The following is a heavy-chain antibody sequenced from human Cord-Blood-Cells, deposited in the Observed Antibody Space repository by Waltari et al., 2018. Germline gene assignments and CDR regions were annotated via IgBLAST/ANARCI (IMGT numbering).Heavy chain of an antibody. CDR2: IYYSGST. CDR3: AREGIVVVPAAAHYYYYGMDV. V-gene: IGHV4-59*11. CDR1: GGPISSHH. Sequence: QVQLQESGPGLVKPPETLSLTCTVSGGPISSHHWSWTRPPPGKGLEWIGYIYYSGSTNYNPSLKSRVTISVDTSKNQFSLKLSSVTAADTAVYYCAREGIVVVPAAAHYYYYGMDVWGQGTTVTVSS. J-gene: IGHJ6*02. D-gene: IGHD2-2*01.